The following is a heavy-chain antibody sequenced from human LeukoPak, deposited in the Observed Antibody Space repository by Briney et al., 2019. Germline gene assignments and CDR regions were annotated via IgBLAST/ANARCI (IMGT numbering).Heavy chain of an antibody. CDR1: GFSLSGHW. J-gene: IGHJ4*02. CDR2: IKASGSEK. D-gene: IGHD1-26*01. Sequence: PGGSLRLSCATSGFSLSGHWMNWVRQPPGQGLEWVANIKASGSEKYYVDSVKGRFTISRDNAKRTVDLQMDNLRTEDTAVYYCAYRNNFEYWGQGTLVTVSS. V-gene: IGHV3-7*05. CDR3: AYRNNFEY.